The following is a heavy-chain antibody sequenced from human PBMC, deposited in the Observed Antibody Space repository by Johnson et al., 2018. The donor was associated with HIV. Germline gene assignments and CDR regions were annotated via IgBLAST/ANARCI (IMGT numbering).Heavy chain of an antibody. J-gene: IGHJ3*02. Sequence: VQVVESGGGVVQPGRSLRLSCAASGFTFSSHHMHWVRQAPGKGLEHVSAISGNGGSTYYADSVKGRFTISRDNSKNSLYLQMNSLRAEDTAVYYCAKDRDLNYDFWSGSDDAFDIWGQGTMVTVSS. CDR3: AKDRDLNYDFWSGSDDAFDI. CDR1: GFTFSSHH. V-gene: IGHV3-64*04. D-gene: IGHD3-3*01. CDR2: ISGNGGST.